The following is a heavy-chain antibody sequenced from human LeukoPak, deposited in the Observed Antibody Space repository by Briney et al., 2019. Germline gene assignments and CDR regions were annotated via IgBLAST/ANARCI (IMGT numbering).Heavy chain of an antibody. J-gene: IGHJ4*02. CDR2: ISGSSSHT. D-gene: IGHD4-17*01. CDR1: GFTFSIYA. CDR3: AKGGDYSNAAPEWGFDS. Sequence: PGGSLRLSCAASGFTFSIYAMSWVRQAPGKGLEWVSGISGSSSHTLDADSVRGRFIISRDNTRNTLYLHMNSLRAEDTALYYCAKGGDYSNAAPEWGFDSWGQGTLVTVSS. V-gene: IGHV3-23*01.